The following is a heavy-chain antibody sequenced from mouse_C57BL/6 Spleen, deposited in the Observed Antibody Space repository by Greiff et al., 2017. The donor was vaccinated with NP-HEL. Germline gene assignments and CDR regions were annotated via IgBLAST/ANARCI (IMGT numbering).Heavy chain of an antibody. CDR3: AKKGLLYAMDY. CDR1: GFSLTSYG. V-gene: IGHV2-5*01. Sequence: VQRVESGPGLVQPSQSLSITCTVSGFSLTSYGVHWVRQSPGKGLEWLGVIWRGGSTDYNAAFMSRLSITKDNSKSQVFFKMNILQADDTAIYYCAKKGLLYAMDYWGQGTSVTVSS. D-gene: IGHD3-3*01. CDR2: IWRGGST. J-gene: IGHJ4*01.